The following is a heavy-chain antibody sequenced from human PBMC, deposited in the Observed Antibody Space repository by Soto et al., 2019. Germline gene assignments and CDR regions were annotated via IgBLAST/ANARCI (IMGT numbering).Heavy chain of an antibody. V-gene: IGHV3-74*01. CDR3: AVAVAGPTAIGY. CDR1: GFTFSSYW. Sequence: EVQLVEAGGGLVQPGGSLRLSCAASGFTFSSYWMHWVRQAPGKGLVWVSRINRDVSSTSYADSVKGRFTISRDNAKNTLYLQMNSLRAEDTAVYYCAVAVAGPTAIGYWGQGTLVTVSS. D-gene: IGHD6-19*01. J-gene: IGHJ4*02. CDR2: INRDVSST.